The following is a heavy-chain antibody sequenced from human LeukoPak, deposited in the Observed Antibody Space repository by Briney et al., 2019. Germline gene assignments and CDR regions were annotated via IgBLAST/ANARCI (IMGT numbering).Heavy chain of an antibody. CDR1: GYTFTGYY. CDR2: INPNSGGT. CDR3: ARADDPGIAVAGIGY. Sequence: GASVKVSCKASGYTFTGYYMHWVRQAPGQGLEGMGWINPNSGGTNYAQKFQGRVTMTRDTSISTAYMELSRLRSDDTAVYYCARADDPGIAVAGIGYWGQGTLVTVSS. J-gene: IGHJ4*02. D-gene: IGHD6-19*01. V-gene: IGHV1-2*02.